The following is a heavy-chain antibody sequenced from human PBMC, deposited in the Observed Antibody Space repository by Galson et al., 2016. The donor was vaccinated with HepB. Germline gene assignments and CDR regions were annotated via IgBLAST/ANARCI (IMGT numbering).Heavy chain of an antibody. V-gene: IGHV4-39*01. J-gene: IGHJ4*02. D-gene: IGHD4/OR15-4a*01. CDR2: VYYTGRT. CDR3: AGKFYSANYYGFDY. CDR1: GGSISSSTYY. Sequence: SETLSLTCTVSGGSISSSTYYWNWIRQPPGKGLEWIGAVYYTGRTYHNPSLKSRLTISVDTSKSQFSLKLTSVNAADAAVYYCAGKFYSANYYGFDYWGQGTLVTVSS.